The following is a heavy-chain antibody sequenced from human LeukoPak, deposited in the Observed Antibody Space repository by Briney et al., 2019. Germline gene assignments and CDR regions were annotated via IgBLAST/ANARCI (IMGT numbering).Heavy chain of an antibody. D-gene: IGHD5-12*01. V-gene: IGHV3-74*01. CDR3: ARSGYSPFLDY. J-gene: IGHJ4*02. CDR2: INSDGSTS. CDR1: GFTFSSYW. Sequence: QPGGSLRLSCTASGFTFSSYWMHWVRQAPGKGLVWVSRINSDGSTSSYADSAKGLTISRDNAKNTLYLQMNSLRAEDTAVYYCARSGYSPFLDYWGQGTLVTVSS.